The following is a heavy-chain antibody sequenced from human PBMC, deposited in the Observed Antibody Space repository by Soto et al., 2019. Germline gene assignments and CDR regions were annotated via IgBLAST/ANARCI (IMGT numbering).Heavy chain of an antibody. Sequence: SETLSLTCTVSGASIIGFYWSWIRKSAGKGLERIGRIYATGTTDYNPSLKSRVMMSVDTSKKQFSLKLRSVAAADTAVYYCVRDGTKTLRDWFDPWGQGISVTVSS. CDR3: VRDGTKTLRDWFDP. CDR2: IYATGTT. D-gene: IGHD1-1*01. J-gene: IGHJ5*02. V-gene: IGHV4-4*07. CDR1: GASIIGFY.